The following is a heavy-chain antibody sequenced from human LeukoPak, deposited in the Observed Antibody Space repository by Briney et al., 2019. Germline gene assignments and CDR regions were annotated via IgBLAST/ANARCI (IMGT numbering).Heavy chain of an antibody. Sequence: GGSLRLSCAASGFTFSSYAMSWVRQAPGKGLEWVSTISGSGGSTYYADSVKGRFTISRDNSKNTLYLQMNSLRAEDTAVYYCAKGAIAVAGSGYYFDYWGQGTLVTVSS. J-gene: IGHJ4*02. D-gene: IGHD6-19*01. CDR1: GFTFSSYA. CDR3: AKGAIAVAGSGYYFDY. CDR2: ISGSGGST. V-gene: IGHV3-23*01.